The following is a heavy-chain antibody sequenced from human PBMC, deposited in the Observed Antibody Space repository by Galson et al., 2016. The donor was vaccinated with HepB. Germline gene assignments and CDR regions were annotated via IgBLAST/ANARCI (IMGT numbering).Heavy chain of an antibody. CDR1: GFTFNDYY. J-gene: IGHJ4*02. CDR3: ARIGWDVSFDY. V-gene: IGHV3-11*01. CDR2: ISTSGNTI. D-gene: IGHD5/OR15-5a*01. Sequence: SLRLSCAASGFTFNDYYMSWIRQAPGKGLEWVSYISTSGNTIYYADSVNGRFTISRDTAKRSVYLQMNSLRADDTAVYYCARIGWDVSFDYWCQGTLVAVSS.